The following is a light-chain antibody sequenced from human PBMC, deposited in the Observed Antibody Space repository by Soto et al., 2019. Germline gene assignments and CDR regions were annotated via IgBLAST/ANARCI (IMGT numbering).Light chain of an antibody. CDR2: AAS. V-gene: IGKV1-39*01. Sequence: DIQMTQSNTALSASVGDRVTITCQASQDISDVLNWYQQQPGKAPKVLIYAASSLQSGVPSRFSGSGSGTDFTLTISRLQPEDFATYYCQQTNTSPRTFGQGTKVDIK. CDR3: QQTNTSPRT. CDR1: QDISDV. J-gene: IGKJ1*01.